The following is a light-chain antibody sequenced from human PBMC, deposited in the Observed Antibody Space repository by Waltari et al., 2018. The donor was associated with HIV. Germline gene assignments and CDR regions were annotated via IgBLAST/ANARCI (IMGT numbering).Light chain of an antibody. J-gene: IGLJ2*01. CDR1: SSNIGRNY. CDR2: RNN. V-gene: IGLV1-47*01. CDR3: AAWDNSLSVLVV. Sequence: QSVLTQTPSASGTPGQRVTISCSGSSSNIGRNYVYWYQQLPGPAPKLLIYRNNQRPSGVPDQFSGSKSGTSASLAISGLRSEDEADYYCAAWDNSLSVLVVFGGGTKLTVL.